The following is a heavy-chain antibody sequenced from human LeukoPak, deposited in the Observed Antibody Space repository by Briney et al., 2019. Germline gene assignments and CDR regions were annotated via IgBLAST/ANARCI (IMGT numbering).Heavy chain of an antibody. J-gene: IGHJ3*02. Sequence: GGSLRLSCAGSGITFSSYWLHWVRQAPGKGLVWVSRINSDGRSTNYADSVKGRFTISRDNAKNTLYLQMNSLRAEDTAVYYCAKDSGIAVAGTLRAFDIWGQGTMVTVSS. V-gene: IGHV3-74*01. CDR2: INSDGRST. D-gene: IGHD6-19*01. CDR1: GITFSSYW. CDR3: AKDSGIAVAGTLRAFDI.